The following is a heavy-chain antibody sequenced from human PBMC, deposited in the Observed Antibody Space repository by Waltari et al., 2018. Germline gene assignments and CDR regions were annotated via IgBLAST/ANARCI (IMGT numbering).Heavy chain of an antibody. V-gene: IGHV4-34*01. CDR2: IYYSGST. CDR3: ARDKERGAFDI. CDR1: GGSFSGYY. J-gene: IGHJ3*02. Sequence: QVQLQQWGAGLLKPSETLSLTCAVYGGSFSGYYWSWIRQPPGKGLEWIGSIYYSGSTYYNPSLKSRVTISVDTSKNQFSLKLSSVTAADTAVYYCARDKERGAFDIWGQGTMVTVSS. D-gene: IGHD3-16*01.